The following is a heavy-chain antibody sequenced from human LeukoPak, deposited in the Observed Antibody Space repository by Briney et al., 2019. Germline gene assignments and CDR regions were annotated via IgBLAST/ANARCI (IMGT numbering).Heavy chain of an antibody. D-gene: IGHD3-3*01. CDR2: INPNSGGT. V-gene: IGHV1-2*02. CDR3: AREGAMTYSWSY. J-gene: IGHJ4*02. Sequence: RASVKVSCRAPGYTFTGYYMHWVRQAPGQGLEWMGWINPNSGGTNYAQKFQGRVTMTRDTSISTAYMELSRLRSDDTAVYYCAREGAMTYSWSYWGQGTLVTVSS. CDR1: GYTFTGYY.